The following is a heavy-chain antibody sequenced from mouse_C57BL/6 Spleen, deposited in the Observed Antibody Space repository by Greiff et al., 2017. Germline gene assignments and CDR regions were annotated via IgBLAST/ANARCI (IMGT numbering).Heavy chain of an antibody. CDR3: ASDGSWFAY. CDR2: ISYDGSN. J-gene: IGHJ3*01. CDR1: GYSITSGYY. D-gene: IGHD2-2*01. Sequence: ESGPGLVKPSQSLSLTCSVTGYSITSGYYWNWIRQFPGNKLEWMGYISYDGSNNYNPSLKNRISITRDTSKNQFFLKLNSVTTEDTATYDCASDGSWFAYWGQGTLVTVSA. V-gene: IGHV3-6*01.